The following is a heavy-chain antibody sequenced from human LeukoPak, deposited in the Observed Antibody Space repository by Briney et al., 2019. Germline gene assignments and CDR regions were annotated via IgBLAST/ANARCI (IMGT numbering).Heavy chain of an antibody. D-gene: IGHD5-24*01. CDR3: ARDEMATLDY. J-gene: IGHJ4*02. CDR1: GGTFSSYA. V-gene: IGHV1-69*01. Sequence: ASVKVSCKASGGTFSSYAISWVRQAPGQGLEWMGGIIPILGTANYAQKFQGRVTITADESTSTAYMELSSLRSEDTAVYYCARDEMATLDYWGQGTLVTVSS. CDR2: IIPILGTA.